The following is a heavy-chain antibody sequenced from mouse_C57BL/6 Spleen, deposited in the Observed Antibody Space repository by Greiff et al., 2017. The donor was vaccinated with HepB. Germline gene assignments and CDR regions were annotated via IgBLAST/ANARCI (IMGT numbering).Heavy chain of an antibody. J-gene: IGHJ2*01. V-gene: IGHV14-4*01. CDR3: TRSSPYYFDY. Sequence: EVQLQQSGAELVRPGASVKLSCTASGFNIKDDYMHWVKQRPEQGLEWIGWIDPENGDTEYASKFQGKATITADTSSNTAYLQLRSLTSEDTAVYYCTRSSPYYFDYWGQCTTLTVSS. D-gene: IGHD1-1*01. CDR2: IDPENGDT. CDR1: GFNIKDDY.